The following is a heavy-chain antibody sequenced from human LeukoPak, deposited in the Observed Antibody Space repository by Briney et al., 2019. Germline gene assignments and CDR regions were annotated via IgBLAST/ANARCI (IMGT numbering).Heavy chain of an antibody. CDR2: IIPIFGTA. V-gene: IGHV1-69*13. Sequence: GASVEVSCKASGGTFSSYAISWVRQAPGQGLEWMGGIIPIFGTANYAQKFQGRVTITADESTSTAYMELSSLRSEDTAVYYCARPRVYYYDSSGYYSSPFDYWGQGTLVTVSS. D-gene: IGHD3-22*01. CDR3: ARPRVYYYDSSGYYSSPFDY. CDR1: GGTFSSYA. J-gene: IGHJ4*02.